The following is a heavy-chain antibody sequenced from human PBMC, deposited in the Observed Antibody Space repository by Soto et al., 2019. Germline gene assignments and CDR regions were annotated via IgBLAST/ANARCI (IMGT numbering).Heavy chain of an antibody. Sequence: SETLSLTCTVSGGSISSSSYYWGWIRQPPGKGLEWVGSIYNSGSNYYNPSLKRRVTISVDKSKNQFSLKLSSVTAADTAVYYCAEGSGSYQEHWFDPWGQGTLVTVSS. CDR1: GGSISSSSYY. J-gene: IGHJ5*02. V-gene: IGHV4-39*07. D-gene: IGHD3-10*01. CDR3: AEGSGSYQEHWFDP. CDR2: IYNSGSN.